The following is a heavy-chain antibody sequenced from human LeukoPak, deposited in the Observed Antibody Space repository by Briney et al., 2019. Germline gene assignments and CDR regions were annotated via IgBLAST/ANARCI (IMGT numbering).Heavy chain of an antibody. CDR1: GYTFTGYY. D-gene: IGHD3-10*01. V-gene: IGHV1-2*02. J-gene: IGHJ3*02. Sequence: GASLKVSCKASGYTFTGYYMHWVRQAPGQGLEWMGWINPNSGGTNYAQKFQGRDTMTRDTSISTAYMELSRLRSDETAVYYCAVPHYYGSGSYLLAFDIWGQGTMVTVSS. CDR2: INPNSGGT. CDR3: AVPHYYGSGSYLLAFDI.